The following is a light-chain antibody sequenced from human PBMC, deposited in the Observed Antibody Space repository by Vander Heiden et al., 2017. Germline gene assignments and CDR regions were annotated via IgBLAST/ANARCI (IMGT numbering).Light chain of an antibody. Sequence: QSVSPQPPAVSAAPGQKVTISCSGSSPNIGSTYVSWYQQLPGTAPKLLIYDNNKRPSGIPDRFSGSKSGTSATLGITGVQTGDEADYYCGTWDTSLSVVVFGGGTKLTVL. J-gene: IGLJ2*01. CDR2: DNN. CDR3: GTWDTSLSVVV. CDR1: SPNIGSTY. V-gene: IGLV1-51*01.